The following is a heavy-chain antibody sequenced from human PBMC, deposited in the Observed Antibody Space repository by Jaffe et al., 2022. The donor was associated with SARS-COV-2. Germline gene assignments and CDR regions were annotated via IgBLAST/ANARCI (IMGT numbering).Heavy chain of an antibody. V-gene: IGHV3-53*01. Sequence: EVQLVESGGGLIQPGGSLRLSCAVSGLTVSDNYMNWVRQAPGKGLEWVSIIHRGGNTYYVDSVKGRFTISRDSSKNTVYLEMNRLRAEDTAVYYCARGFYGMNFWGQGTTVTVSS. CDR3: ARGFYGMNF. CDR1: GLTVSDNY. J-gene: IGHJ6*02. CDR2: IHRGGNT.